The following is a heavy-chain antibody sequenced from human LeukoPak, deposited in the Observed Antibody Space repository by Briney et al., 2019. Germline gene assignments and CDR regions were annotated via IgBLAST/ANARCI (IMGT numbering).Heavy chain of an antibody. CDR2: IKQDGSEK. V-gene: IGHV3-7*01. CDR3: ARNLDWNYVYWFDP. Sequence: QPGRSLRLSCTASGFTFGDYAMSWVRQAPGKGLEWVANIKQDGSEKYYVDSVKGRFTISRDNAKNSLYLQMNSLRAEDTAVYYCARNLDWNYVYWFDPWGQGTLVTVSS. D-gene: IGHD1-7*01. J-gene: IGHJ5*02. CDR1: GFTFGDYA.